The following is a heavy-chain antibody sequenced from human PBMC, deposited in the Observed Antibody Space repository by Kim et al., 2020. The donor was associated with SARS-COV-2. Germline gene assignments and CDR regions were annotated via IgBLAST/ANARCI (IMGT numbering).Heavy chain of an antibody. CDR1: GGTFSSYA. V-gene: IGHV1-69*04. Sequence: SVKVSCKASGGTFSSYAISWVRQAPGQGLEWMGRIIPILGIANYAQKFQGRVTITADKSTSTAYMELSSLRSEDTAVYYCAREGGSYHGEYFQHWGQGTLVTVSS. D-gene: IGHD1-26*01. CDR2: IIPILGIA. CDR3: AREGGSYHGEYFQH. J-gene: IGHJ1*01.